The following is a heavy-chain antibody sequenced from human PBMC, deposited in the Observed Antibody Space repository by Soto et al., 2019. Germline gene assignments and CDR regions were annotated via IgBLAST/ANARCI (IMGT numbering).Heavy chain of an antibody. J-gene: IGHJ6*02. D-gene: IGHD3-10*01. CDR1: GGSFSGYY. V-gene: IGHV4-34*01. CDR3: ARGRGGLDV. CDR2: INQSGST. Sequence: PSETLSLTCTVSGGSFSGYYWNWIRQPPGKGLEWIGEINQSGSTNYNPSLKSRVTISLDTSKNQFCLNLTSVTAADTAVYYCARGRGGLDVWGQGTTVTVSS.